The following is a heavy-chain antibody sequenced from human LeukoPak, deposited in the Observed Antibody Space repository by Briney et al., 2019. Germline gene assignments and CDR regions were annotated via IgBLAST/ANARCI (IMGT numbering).Heavy chain of an antibody. V-gene: IGHV3-30*18. Sequence: GGSLRLSCAASGFTFSSYGMHWVRQAPGKGLEWVADISYDGSNKYYADSVKGRFTISRDNSKNTLYLQMNSLRAEDTAGYYRAKGGYYDYVWGSRNSYFDYWGQGTLVTVSS. D-gene: IGHD3-16*01. CDR3: AKGGYYDYVWGSRNSYFDY. J-gene: IGHJ4*02. CDR2: ISYDGSNK. CDR1: GFTFSSYG.